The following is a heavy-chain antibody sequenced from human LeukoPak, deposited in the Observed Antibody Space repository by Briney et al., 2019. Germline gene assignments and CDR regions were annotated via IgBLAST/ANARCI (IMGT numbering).Heavy chain of an antibody. CDR1: GYTFTGYY. D-gene: IGHD4-17*01. Sequence: ASVEVSCKPSGYTFTGYYLHWVRQAPGQGLEWMGWVNPNSGGTNYAKRFEGRDTMTRDTSISTAYMELSRLTSDDTAVYYCARARSVTWTVSYFDYWGRGTLVTVSS. CDR2: VNPNSGGT. V-gene: IGHV1-2*02. CDR3: ARARSVTWTVSYFDY. J-gene: IGHJ4*02.